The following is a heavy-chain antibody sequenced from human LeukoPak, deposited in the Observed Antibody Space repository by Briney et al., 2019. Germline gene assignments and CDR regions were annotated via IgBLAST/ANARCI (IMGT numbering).Heavy chain of an antibody. Sequence: PSETLSLTCAGYGGSFSGYYWSWIRQPPGKGMKWIGEINHSGSTNYNPSLKSRVTISVDTSKNQFSLKLSSVTAADTAVYYCARGPITIFGVVIRTPKSNWFDPWGQGTLVTVSS. CDR1: GGSFSGYY. V-gene: IGHV4-34*01. J-gene: IGHJ5*02. CDR2: INHSGST. CDR3: ARGPITIFGVVIRTPKSNWFDP. D-gene: IGHD3-3*01.